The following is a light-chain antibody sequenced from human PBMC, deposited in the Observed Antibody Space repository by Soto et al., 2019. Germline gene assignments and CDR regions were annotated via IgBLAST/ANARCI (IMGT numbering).Light chain of an antibody. J-gene: IGKJ2*01. CDR3: QQFGTSPLYT. CDR2: DAS. V-gene: IGKV3-20*01. CDR1: QTFGRTY. Sequence: EIVMTQSQGTLSVSPGERVTLSCRASQTFGRTYLAWYQQKPGQSPRLLIYDASSRATGIPDRFSGSGSGTDFTLTISRLEPEDYAVYHCQQFGTSPLYTFGQGTKVEIK.